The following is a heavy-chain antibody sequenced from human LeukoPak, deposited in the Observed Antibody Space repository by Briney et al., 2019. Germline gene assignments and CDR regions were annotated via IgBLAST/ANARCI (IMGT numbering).Heavy chain of an antibody. D-gene: IGHD3-10*01. CDR1: GFTFSDYW. Sequence: GGSLRPSCVGSGFTFSDYWMSWVRQAPGKGLEWVANIKQDGSEKDYVDALKGRFTISRDNAKNSLYLQMNSLRAEDTAVYYCAKEVVPEWSDMWFGELFDSWGQGILVTVSS. CDR2: IKQDGSEK. J-gene: IGHJ4*02. V-gene: IGHV3-7*01. CDR3: AKEVVPEWSDMWFGELFDS.